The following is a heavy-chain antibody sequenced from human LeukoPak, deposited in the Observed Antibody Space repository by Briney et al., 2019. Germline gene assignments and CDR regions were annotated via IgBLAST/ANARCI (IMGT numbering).Heavy chain of an antibody. CDR1: GFTFSSYA. Sequence: GGSLRLSCAASGFTFSSYAMSWVRQAPGKGLEWVSAISGSGGSTYYADSVKGRFTISRDNSKNTLYLQMNSLGAEDTAAYYCAKGRDKSSSSWFDYWGQGTLVTVSS. CDR2: ISGSGGST. CDR3: AKGRDKSSSSWFDY. D-gene: IGHD6-6*01. J-gene: IGHJ4*02. V-gene: IGHV3-23*01.